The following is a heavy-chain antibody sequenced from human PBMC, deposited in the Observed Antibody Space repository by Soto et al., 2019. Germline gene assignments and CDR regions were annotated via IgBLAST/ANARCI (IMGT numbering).Heavy chain of an antibody. Sequence: GGSLRLSCAASGFTFSSYWMHWVRQAPGKGLVWVSRINSDGSSTSYADSVKGRFTISRDNSKNTLYLEMNSLRAEDTAVYYCARSYDSSGYYFRSVEYWGQGTLVTVS. CDR3: ARSYDSSGYYFRSVEY. CDR2: INSDGSST. J-gene: IGHJ4*02. CDR1: GFTFSSYW. V-gene: IGHV3-74*01. D-gene: IGHD3-22*01.